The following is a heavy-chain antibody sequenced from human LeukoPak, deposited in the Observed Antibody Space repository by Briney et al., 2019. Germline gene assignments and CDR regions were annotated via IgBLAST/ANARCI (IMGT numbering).Heavy chain of an antibody. CDR3: ARRLTQYDCFDP. CDR1: GDSVSSNSVT. V-gene: IGHV6-1*01. Sequence: SQTLSLTCAISGDSVSSNSVTRNWIRQSPSRGLEWLGRTYYRSTWYNDYAVSVRGRITVNPDTSKNQFSLHLNSVTPDDTAVYYCARRLTQYDCFDPWGQGILVTVSP. J-gene: IGHJ5*02. CDR2: TYYRSTWYN. D-gene: IGHD2-2*01.